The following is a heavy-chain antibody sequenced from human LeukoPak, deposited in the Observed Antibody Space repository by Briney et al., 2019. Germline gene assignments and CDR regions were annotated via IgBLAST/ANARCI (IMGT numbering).Heavy chain of an antibody. CDR2: ISSSSSYI. V-gene: IGHV3-21*01. J-gene: IGHJ4*02. Sequence: GGSLRLSCAASGFTFISDSMNWVRQAPGKGLEWVSSISSSSSYIYYADSVKGRFTISRDNAKNSLYLQMNSLRAEDTAVYYCARTVGTAHDYWGQGTLVTVSS. CDR3: ARTVGTAHDY. D-gene: IGHD1-26*01. CDR1: GFTFISDS.